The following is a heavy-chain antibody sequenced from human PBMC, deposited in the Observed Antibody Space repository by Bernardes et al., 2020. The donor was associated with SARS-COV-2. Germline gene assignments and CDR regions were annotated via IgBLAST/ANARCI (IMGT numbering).Heavy chain of an antibody. J-gene: IGHJ6*02. Sequence: SETLSPTCTVSGGSISSGDYYWSWIRQPPGKGLEWIGYIYYSGSTYYNPSLKSRVTISVDTSKNQFSLKLSSVTAADTAVYYSARESRNYDFWSGYYSGVYGMDVWGQGTTVTVSS. CDR1: GGSISSGDYY. V-gene: IGHV4-30-4*01. CDR3: ARESRNYDFWSGYYSGVYGMDV. CDR2: IYYSGST. D-gene: IGHD3-3*01.